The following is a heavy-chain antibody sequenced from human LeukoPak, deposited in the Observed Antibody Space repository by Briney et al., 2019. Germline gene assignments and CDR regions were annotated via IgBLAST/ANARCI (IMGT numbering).Heavy chain of an antibody. V-gene: IGHV3-48*01. J-gene: IGHJ4*02. CDR1: GFTFRSYS. D-gene: IGHD1-14*01. Sequence: GGSLRLSCAAFGFTFRSYSMNWVRQAPGQGLEWLSYINSDNSKIYYADSVKGRFTISRDETKNSLYLQMNSLRVEDTAVYYCARDPDSGGGFDYWGQGTLVTVSS. CDR2: INSDNSKI. CDR3: ARDPDSGGGFDY.